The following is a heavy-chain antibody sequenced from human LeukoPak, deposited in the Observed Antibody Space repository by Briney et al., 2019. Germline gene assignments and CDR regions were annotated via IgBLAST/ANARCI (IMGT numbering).Heavy chain of an antibody. V-gene: IGHV1-18*01. CDR1: GYTFTSYG. CDR2: ISAYNGNT. J-gene: IGHJ4*02. D-gene: IGHD2-2*01. Sequence: ASVKVSCKASGYTFTSYGISWVRQAPGQGLEWMGWISAYNGNTNYAQKLQGRVTMTTDTSTSTAYMELRSLRSDDTAVYYCARDIDCSGTSCRLFDYWGQGTLVTVSS. CDR3: ARDIDCSGTSCRLFDY.